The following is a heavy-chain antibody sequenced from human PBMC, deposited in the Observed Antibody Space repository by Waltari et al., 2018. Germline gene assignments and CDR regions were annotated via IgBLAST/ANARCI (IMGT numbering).Heavy chain of an antibody. Sequence: QVHLVQSGAEVKKPGASVKVSCKAFGYTRTELSMHWGRQAPGRGLEWMGGFDAEAVETINEQKVHGIVTMTTDTYTDTTYMELSRMSSEDTDVYYCETGKVVRDAFDVWGQGTTVTVSS. D-gene: IGHD2-2*01. CDR2: FDAEAVET. J-gene: IGHJ6*02. V-gene: IGHV1-24*01. CDR1: GYTRTELS. CDR3: ETGKVVRDAFDV.